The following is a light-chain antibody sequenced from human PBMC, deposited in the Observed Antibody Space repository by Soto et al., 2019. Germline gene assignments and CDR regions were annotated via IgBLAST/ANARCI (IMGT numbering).Light chain of an antibody. J-gene: IGKJ2*01. CDR1: QSVTSSY. CDR2: GAS. CDR3: QQYGSSLFT. Sequence: EIVLTQSPGTLSLSPGERATLSCRASQSVTSSYLAWYHQRPGQAPRLLIYGASTRATGIPDRFSGSGSGTDFTLTISRLEPDDFAMYYCQQYGSSLFTFGQGTKLEI. V-gene: IGKV3-20*01.